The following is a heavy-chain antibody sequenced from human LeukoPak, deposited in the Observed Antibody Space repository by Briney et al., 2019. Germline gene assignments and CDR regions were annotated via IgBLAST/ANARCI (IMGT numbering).Heavy chain of an antibody. Sequence: SETLSLTCALSGGSITDYFYNWVRQSPGKGLEWIAEISQNGDSNYNMSLKSRVTISLDKSKNQVSLKLNSVTAADTAVYYCARALGAFDIWGQGTMVTVSS. CDR3: ARALGAFDI. V-gene: IGHV4-34*01. J-gene: IGHJ3*02. CDR2: ISQNGDS. CDR1: GGSITDYF.